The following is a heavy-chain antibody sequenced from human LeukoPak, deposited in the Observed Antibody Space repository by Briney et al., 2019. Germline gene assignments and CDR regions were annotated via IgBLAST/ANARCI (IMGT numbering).Heavy chain of an antibody. Sequence: GASVKVSCKASGGTFSSYAISWVRQAPGQGLEWMGRIIPILGIANYAQKFQGRVTITADKSTSTAYMELSSLRSEDTAVYYCAMPGGPIAQQLLYYGMDVWGQGTTVTVSS. CDR3: AMPGGPIAQQLLYYGMDV. CDR2: IIPILGIA. V-gene: IGHV1-69*04. J-gene: IGHJ6*02. CDR1: GGTFSSYA. D-gene: IGHD6-13*01.